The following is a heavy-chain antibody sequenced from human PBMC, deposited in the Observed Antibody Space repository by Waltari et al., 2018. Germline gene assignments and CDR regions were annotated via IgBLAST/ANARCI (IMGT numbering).Heavy chain of an antibody. CDR1: VVTFISYP. J-gene: IGHJ4*02. CDR2: ISNSGDKI. D-gene: IGHD6-13*01. CDR3: AKEYSSSWVSFDY. Sequence: ELQLLQAGGGLVKLGGARRPSCAASVVTFISYPQSWVRQAPGQGLDWFSAISNSGDKIYYADSVRGRFTISRDNSKNTLYRQMNSLRAEDTAIYYCAKEYSSSWVSFDYWGQGTLVTVSS. V-gene: IGHV3-23*01.